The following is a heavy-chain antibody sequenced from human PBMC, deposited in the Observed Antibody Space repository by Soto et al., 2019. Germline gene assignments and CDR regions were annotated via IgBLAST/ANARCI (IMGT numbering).Heavy chain of an antibody. D-gene: IGHD2-21*02. Sequence: PSETLSLTCTVSGGSIISGDYYWSWIRQPPGKGLEWIGYIYYSGDTSYNPSLKSRVTISVDTSKNQFSLKLSSVTAADTAVYYCARAMVVTQNWFDPWGQGTLVTVSS. CDR2: IYYSGDT. CDR1: GGSIISGDYY. V-gene: IGHV4-30-4*08. J-gene: IGHJ5*02. CDR3: ARAMVVTQNWFDP.